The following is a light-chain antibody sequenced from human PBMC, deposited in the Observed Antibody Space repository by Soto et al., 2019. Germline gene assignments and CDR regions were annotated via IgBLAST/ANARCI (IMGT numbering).Light chain of an antibody. J-gene: IGKJ2*01. CDR3: QQYNYWPMYT. CDR1: QSVTSN. V-gene: IGKV3-15*01. Sequence: EIVMTQSPPTLSVSPGERATLSCRASQSVTSNLAWYQQKPGQAPRLLIFGASTRATGVPARFSGSGSGTEFTLTISSLRSEDFAVYYCQQYNYWPMYTFGQGTKLEIK. CDR2: GAS.